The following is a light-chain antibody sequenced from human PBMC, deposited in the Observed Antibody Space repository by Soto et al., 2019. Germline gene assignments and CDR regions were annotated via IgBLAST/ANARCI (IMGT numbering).Light chain of an antibody. CDR1: QSVSSN. Sequence: EIVMTQSPATLSVSPGERATLSCRASQSVSSNLAWYQQKPGQAPRLLIYGASTRATGITARFSGSGSGTEVTLTISSLQSEDFAVYYCQQYNNWPPKRTFDQGTKVEIK. CDR3: QQYNNWPPKRT. CDR2: GAS. J-gene: IGKJ1*01. V-gene: IGKV3-15*01.